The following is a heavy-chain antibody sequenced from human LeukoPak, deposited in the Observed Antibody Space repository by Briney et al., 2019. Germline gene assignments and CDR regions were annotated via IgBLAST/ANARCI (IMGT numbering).Heavy chain of an antibody. V-gene: IGHV1-3*01. Sequence: ASVKVSCKASGYTFTSYLMHWVRQAPGQRLEWMGWINAGNGNTKSSQKFQGRVTMTRDTSTSTVYMELSSLRSEDTAVYYCARVGTPDSSSWYRMYYFDYWGQGTLVTVSS. CDR3: ARVGTPDSSSWYRMYYFDY. CDR2: INAGNGNT. CDR1: GYTFTSYL. D-gene: IGHD6-13*01. J-gene: IGHJ4*02.